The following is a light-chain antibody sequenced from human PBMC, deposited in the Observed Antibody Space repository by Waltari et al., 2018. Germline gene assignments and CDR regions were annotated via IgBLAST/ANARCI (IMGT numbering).Light chain of an antibody. V-gene: IGKV3-15*01. CDR3: QQSYSSPVT. CDR2: GAS. CDR1: ESVSSN. J-gene: IGKJ4*01. Sequence: EIVMTQSPDTLSVSPGERATLSCSASESVSSNLAWYQQKPGQAPRLLILGASTRATGIPARFSGSGSGTEFTLTISSLQSEDLAIYYCQQSYSSPVTFGGGTKVEIK.